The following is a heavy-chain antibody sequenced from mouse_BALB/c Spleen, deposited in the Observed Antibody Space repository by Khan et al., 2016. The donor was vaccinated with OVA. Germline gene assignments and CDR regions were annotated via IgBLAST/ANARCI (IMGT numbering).Heavy chain of an antibody. Sequence: EVELVESGGGLVQPGGSLKLSCAASGFTFSSYGMSWVRQTPDKRLELVATINSNGGSTYYPDSVKGRFTISRDTAKNTLYLQMSSLKSEDTAMYYCARGGDWYYGSSPFAYWGQGTLVTVSA. D-gene: IGHD1-1*01. CDR2: INSNGGST. CDR3: ARGGDWYYGSSPFAY. J-gene: IGHJ3*01. V-gene: IGHV5-6-3*01. CDR1: GFTFSSYG.